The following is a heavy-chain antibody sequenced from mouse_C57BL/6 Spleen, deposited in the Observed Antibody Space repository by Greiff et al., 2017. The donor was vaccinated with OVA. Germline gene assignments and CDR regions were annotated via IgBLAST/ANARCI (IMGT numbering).Heavy chain of an antibody. J-gene: IGHJ1*03. D-gene: IGHD2-1*01. CDR1: GYSITSGYY. CDR2: ISYDGSN. V-gene: IGHV3-6*01. Sequence: DVHLVESGPGLVKPSQSLSLTCSVTGYSITSGYYWNWIRQFPGNKLEWMGYISYDGSNNYNPSLKNRISITRDTSKNQFFLKLNSVTTEDTATYYCAKYGNSWYFDVWGTGTTVTVSS. CDR3: AKYGNSWYFDV.